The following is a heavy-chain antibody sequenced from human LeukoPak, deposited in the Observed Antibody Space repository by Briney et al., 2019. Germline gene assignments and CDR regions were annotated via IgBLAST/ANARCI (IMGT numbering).Heavy chain of an antibody. CDR1: GFTFSSYA. V-gene: IGHV3-23*01. D-gene: IGHD6-13*01. J-gene: IGHJ6*03. CDR3: AKADSSSWLYYYYYMDV. CDR2: ISGSGGST. Sequence: GGSLRLSCAASGFTFSSYATSWVRQAPGKGLEWVSAISGSGGSTYYADSVKGRFTISRDNSKNTLYLQMNSLRAEDTAVYYCAKADSSSWLYYYYYMDVWGKGTTVTVSS.